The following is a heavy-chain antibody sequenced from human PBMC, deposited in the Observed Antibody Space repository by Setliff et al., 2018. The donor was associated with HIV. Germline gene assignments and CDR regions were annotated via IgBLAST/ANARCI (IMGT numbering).Heavy chain of an antibody. J-gene: IGHJ5*02. Sequence: LSLTCNVSGGSISGYFWTWIRQPAGKGLEWIGLIYTSGSTNYNPSLKGRLSMSIDTSKNHFSLRLTSVTAADTAVYYCARDLPELTGRSFDPWGQGIQVTVSS. CDR2: IYTSGST. D-gene: IGHD7-27*01. CDR3: ARDLPELTGRSFDP. V-gene: IGHV4-4*07. CDR1: GGSISGYF.